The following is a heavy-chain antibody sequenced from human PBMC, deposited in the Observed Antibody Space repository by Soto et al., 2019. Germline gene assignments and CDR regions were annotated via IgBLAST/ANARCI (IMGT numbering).Heavy chain of an antibody. J-gene: IGHJ4*02. D-gene: IGHD7-27*01. Sequence: ASVKVSCKASGYTFTNYDINWVRQATGQGPEWMGWMNPDSGDTGYVPSFQGRVSMTRSTSISTAYMELSDLRSEDTAVYYCARSRGGTGVHFDVLGKGTQVTV. CDR3: ARSRGGTGVHFDV. CDR1: GYTFTNYD. CDR2: MNPDSGDT. V-gene: IGHV1-8*01.